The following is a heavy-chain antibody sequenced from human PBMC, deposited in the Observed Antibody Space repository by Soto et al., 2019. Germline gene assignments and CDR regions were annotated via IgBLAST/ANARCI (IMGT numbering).Heavy chain of an antibody. CDR1: GFTFSSYW. CDR2: IKQDGSEK. CDR3: ARYLPLYCSGGSCYVFDY. V-gene: IGHV3-7*02. Sequence: HPGGSLRLSCAASGFTFSSYWMSWVRQAPGKGLEWVANIKQDGSEKYYVDSVKGRFTISRDNAKNSLYLQMNSLRAEDTAVYYCARYLPLYCSGGSCYVFDYWGQGTLVTVSS. J-gene: IGHJ4*02. D-gene: IGHD2-15*01.